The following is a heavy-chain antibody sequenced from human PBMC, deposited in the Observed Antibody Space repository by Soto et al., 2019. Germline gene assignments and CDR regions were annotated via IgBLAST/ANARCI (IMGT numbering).Heavy chain of an antibody. D-gene: IGHD1-7*01. Sequence: GASVKVSCKASGGTFSSYAISWVRQAPGQGLEWMGGIIPIFGTANYAQKFQGRVTITADESTSTAYMELSSLRSEDTAVYYCARGVPGPLELRGNWFDPWGQGTLVTVSS. CDR3: ARGVPGPLELRGNWFDP. CDR1: GGTFSSYA. V-gene: IGHV1-69*13. CDR2: IIPIFGTA. J-gene: IGHJ5*02.